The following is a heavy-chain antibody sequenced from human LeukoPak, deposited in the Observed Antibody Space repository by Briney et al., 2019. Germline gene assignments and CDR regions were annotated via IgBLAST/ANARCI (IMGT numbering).Heavy chain of an antibody. CDR1: EGTFSSYA. D-gene: IGHD1-20*01. CDR3: ARETPSITGTTGAFDY. V-gene: IGHV1-69*13. Sequence: SVKVSCKASEGTFSSYAISWVRQAPGQGLEWMGGIIPIFGTANYAQKFQGRVTITADESTSTAYMELSSLRSEDTAVYYCARETPSITGTTGAFDYWGQGTLVTVSS. CDR2: IIPIFGTA. J-gene: IGHJ4*02.